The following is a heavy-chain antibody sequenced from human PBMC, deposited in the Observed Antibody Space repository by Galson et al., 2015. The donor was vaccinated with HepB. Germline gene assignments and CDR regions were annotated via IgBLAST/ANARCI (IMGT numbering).Heavy chain of an antibody. CDR1: GFTSSSYW. Sequence: SLRLSCAASGFTSSSYWMHWVRQAPGKGLVWVSRINSDGSSTSYADSVKGRFTISRDNAKNTLYLQMSSLRAEDTAVYYCAREDYSGYDDHKFDYWGQGTLVTVSS. J-gene: IGHJ4*02. D-gene: IGHD5-12*01. CDR2: INSDGSST. V-gene: IGHV3-74*01. CDR3: AREDYSGYDDHKFDY.